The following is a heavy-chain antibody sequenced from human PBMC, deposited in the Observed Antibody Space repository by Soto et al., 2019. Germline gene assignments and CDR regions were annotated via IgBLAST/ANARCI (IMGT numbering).Heavy chain of an antibody. D-gene: IGHD3-10*01. CDR2: MNPDRGET. V-gene: IGHV1-2*02. CDR1: QYTFRGYD. Sequence: QHIQSGAQVTKPGASVKVSCKPSQYTFRGYDIQWVRQAPGQGLEWVGWMNPDRGETEYSPKLQGRVAMTTDASVTLVFMELSGLTSDDTAVYYCVTDRGSGRFDGLDVWGQGTTVIVSS. J-gene: IGHJ6*02. CDR3: VTDRGSGRFDGLDV.